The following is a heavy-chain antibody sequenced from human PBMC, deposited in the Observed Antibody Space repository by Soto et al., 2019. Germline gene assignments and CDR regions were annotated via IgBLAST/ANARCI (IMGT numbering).Heavy chain of an antibody. D-gene: IGHD5-12*01. J-gene: IGHJ4*02. CDR1: GGSLTSYY. V-gene: IGHV4-59*08. CDR3: AIRIVSTETFDY. Sequence: QVQLQESGPGLVKPSETLSLTCTVSGGSLTSYYWSWIRQPPGKGLEWIGFVYYTGIARYNPALKSRVTISVDTSTNQFSLKLTSVTAADTAIYYCAIRIVSTETFDYWGQGTLVTVSS. CDR2: VYYTGIA.